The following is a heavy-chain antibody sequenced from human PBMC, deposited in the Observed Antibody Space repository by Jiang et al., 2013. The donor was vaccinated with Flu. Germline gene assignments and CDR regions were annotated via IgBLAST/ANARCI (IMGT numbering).Heavy chain of an antibody. V-gene: IGHV3-74*01. Sequence: GLVWVSRINGDGSGTNYADSVEGRFIISRDNAKNTVFLQMNSLRVEDTAVYYCARVKPAAGRAPDYWGQGTLVTVSS. D-gene: IGHD6-13*01. CDR3: ARVKPAAGRAPDY. CDR2: INGDGSGT. J-gene: IGHJ4*02.